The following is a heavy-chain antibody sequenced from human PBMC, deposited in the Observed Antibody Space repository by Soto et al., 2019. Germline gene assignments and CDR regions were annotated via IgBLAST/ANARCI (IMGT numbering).Heavy chain of an antibody. J-gene: IGHJ4*02. Sequence: LRLSCAASGFTFSSYWMHWVRQAPGKGLVRVSRINSDGSSTSYADSVKGRFTISRDNAKNTLYLQMNSLRAEDTAVYYCARDLDGFLDYWGQGTLVTVSS. CDR3: ARDLDGFLDY. D-gene: IGHD3-10*01. CDR2: INSDGSST. CDR1: GFTFSSYW. V-gene: IGHV3-74*01.